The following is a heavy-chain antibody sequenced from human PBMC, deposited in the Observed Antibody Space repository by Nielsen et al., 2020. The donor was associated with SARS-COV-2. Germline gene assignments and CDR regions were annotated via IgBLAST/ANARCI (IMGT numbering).Heavy chain of an antibody. J-gene: IGHJ6*02. V-gene: IGHV6-1*01. CDR1: GDSVSSNSVA. Sequence: SQTLSLICVISGDSVSSNSVAWNWIRQSQSRGLEWLGRIYYRSKWFYEYSSSVRSRITIDPDTSKNQFSLYLNSVTSEDTAMYYCTRDPGYYHGMDVWGQGTTVTVSS. CDR3: TRDPGYYHGMDV. CDR2: IYYRSKWFY.